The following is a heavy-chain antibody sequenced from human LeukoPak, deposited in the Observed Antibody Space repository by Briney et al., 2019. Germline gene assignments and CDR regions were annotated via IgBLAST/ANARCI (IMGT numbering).Heavy chain of an antibody. V-gene: IGHV4-59*01. CDR2: IYYSGTT. J-gene: IGHJ4*02. CDR1: GGSISSYY. Sequence: SETLSLTCTVSGGSISSYYWSWIRQPPGKGLEWIGYIYYSGTTNYNPSLKSRVTISVDTSMNQFSLKLSSVTAADTAVYYCARGVYIAAAQYGYWGQGTLVTVSS. CDR3: ARGVYIAAAQYGY. D-gene: IGHD6-13*01.